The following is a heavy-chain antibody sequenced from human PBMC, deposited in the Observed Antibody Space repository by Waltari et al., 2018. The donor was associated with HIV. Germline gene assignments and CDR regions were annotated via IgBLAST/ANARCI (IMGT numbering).Heavy chain of an antibody. D-gene: IGHD2-15*01. Sequence: QLQLQESGPGLVKPSETLSLTCTVSSGSISRGRYYWGWIRQPPGKGLGGIGSSYSSGSTYYDPSLKSGVTMAVDTSGNQFSRRLSSATAADKAVYYCARQGSVRGGNFAHWGQGTLVTVSS. CDR1: SGSISRGRYY. CDR3: ARQGSVRGGNFAH. J-gene: IGHJ4*02. CDR2: SYSSGST. V-gene: IGHV4-39*01.